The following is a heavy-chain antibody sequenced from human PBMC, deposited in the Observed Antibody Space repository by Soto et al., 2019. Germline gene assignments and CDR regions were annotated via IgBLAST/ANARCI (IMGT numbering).Heavy chain of an antibody. CDR3: ARLLGGWGGSSSALVFDF. CDR2: IYPGDSDT. V-gene: IGHV5-51*06. Sequence: EVQLVQSGAEVKKPGQSLKISCKASGYKFTNYWIAWVRQMPGNGLEWMGIIYPGDSDTRYSPSFQGQVTISADKSFTTAYLQWRSLKASDTAIFYCARLLGGWGGSSSALVFDFWGQGTLVTVSS. CDR1: GYKFTNYW. J-gene: IGHJ4*02. D-gene: IGHD6-6*01.